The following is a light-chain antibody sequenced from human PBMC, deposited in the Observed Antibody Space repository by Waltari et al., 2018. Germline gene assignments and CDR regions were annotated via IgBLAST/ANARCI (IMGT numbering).Light chain of an antibody. CDR3: QQSYSTPFT. CDR1: QSISTW. J-gene: IGKJ3*01. CDR2: KAS. V-gene: IGKV1-5*03. Sequence: DIQMTQSPSTLSASVGDRITITCRASQSISTWLAWYQQKPEKAPKLLIYKASNLESGVPSRFSGSGSGTEFTLTISSLQPEDFATYSCQQSYSTPFTFGPGTIVDIK.